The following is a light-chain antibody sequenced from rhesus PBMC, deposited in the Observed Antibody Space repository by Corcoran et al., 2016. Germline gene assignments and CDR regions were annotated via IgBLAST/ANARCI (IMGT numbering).Light chain of an antibody. CDR1: SSDIGGYNY. Sequence: QAALTQPRSVSGSPGQSVTISCTGTSSDIGGYNYVSWYQQHPGTAPKLMIYEVNKRPSGVSDRFSGSKSGNTASLTISGLQAEDEADYYCCSYTGSYSYIFGGGTRVTVL. V-gene: IGLV2-32*01. J-gene: IGLJ1*01. CDR2: EVN. CDR3: CSYTGSYSYI.